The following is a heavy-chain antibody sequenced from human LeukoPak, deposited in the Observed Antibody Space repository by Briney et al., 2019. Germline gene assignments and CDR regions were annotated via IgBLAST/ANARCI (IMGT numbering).Heavy chain of an antibody. V-gene: IGHV4-31*03. Sequence: SETLSLTCTVSGGSISSGGYYWSWIRQHPGKGLEWIGYIYYSGSTYYNPSLKSRVTISVDTSKNQFSLKLSSVTAADTAVYYCARSLTYDFWSGYYVGTFDYWGQGTLVTVSS. CDR2: IYYSGST. D-gene: IGHD3-3*01. CDR1: GGSISSGGYY. J-gene: IGHJ4*02. CDR3: ARSLTYDFWSGYYVGTFDY.